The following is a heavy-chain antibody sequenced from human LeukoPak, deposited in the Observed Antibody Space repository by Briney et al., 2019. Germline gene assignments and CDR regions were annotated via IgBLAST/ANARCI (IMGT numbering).Heavy chain of an antibody. CDR2: VHHSGRT. V-gene: IGHV4-59*08. CDR1: SGSISTYY. CDR3: VRPGNDYDSSGRFDI. J-gene: IGHJ3*02. Sequence: SQTLSLTRTVSSGSISTYYWTWIRQPPGKGLEWIGYVHHSGRTNYNPSLKSRLTMSIDTSKNQFSLKLDSMTAADTAVYYCVRPGNDYDSSGRFDIWGQGTMVTVYS. D-gene: IGHD3-22*01.